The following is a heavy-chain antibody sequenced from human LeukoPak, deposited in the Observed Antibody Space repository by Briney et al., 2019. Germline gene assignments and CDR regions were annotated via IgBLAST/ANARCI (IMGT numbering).Heavy chain of an antibody. J-gene: IGHJ4*02. CDR3: ARVDPGGDYGVY. CDR1: GGSISSSSYY. V-gene: IGHV4-39*07. CDR2: IYYSGST. D-gene: IGHD3-10*01. Sequence: SETLSLTCTVSGGSISSSSYYWGWIRQPPGKGLEWIGSIYYSGSTYYNPSLKSRVTISVDTSKNRFSLKLSSVTAADTAVYYCARVDPGGDYGVYWGQGTLVTVSS.